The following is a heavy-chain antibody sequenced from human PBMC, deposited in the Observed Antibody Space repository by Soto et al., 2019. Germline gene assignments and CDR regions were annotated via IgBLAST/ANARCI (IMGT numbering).Heavy chain of an antibody. CDR1: GFSLSTGGVG. CDR3: AHSRCGGDCLQSYSSHYYYGMDV. Sequence: QITLKESGPTLVKPTQTLTLTCTFSGFSLSTGGVGVGWIRQPPGEALEWLALIYWDNDKRYSPSLKSRLTITKHASKHQVVLTMPNLDPVDTATYYCAHSRCGGDCLQSYSSHYYYGMDVWGQGPTVTVSS. CDR2: IYWDNDK. V-gene: IGHV2-5*02. J-gene: IGHJ6*02. D-gene: IGHD2-21*02.